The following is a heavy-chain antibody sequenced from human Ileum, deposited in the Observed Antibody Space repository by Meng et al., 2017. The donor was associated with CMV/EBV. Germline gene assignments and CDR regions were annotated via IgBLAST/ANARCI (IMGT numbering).Heavy chain of an antibody. CDR2: IYSGGST. Sequence: GESLKISCAASGFTVSSNYMSWVRQAPGKGLEWVSVIYSGGSTYYADSVKGRFTISRDNSKNTLYLQMNSLRDEDTDVYYCARARGRPRVGYYYYGMDVWGQGTTVTVSS. J-gene: IGHJ6*02. CDR3: ARARGRPRVGYYYYGMDV. V-gene: IGHV3-53*01. CDR1: GFTVSSNY. D-gene: IGHD2-15*01.